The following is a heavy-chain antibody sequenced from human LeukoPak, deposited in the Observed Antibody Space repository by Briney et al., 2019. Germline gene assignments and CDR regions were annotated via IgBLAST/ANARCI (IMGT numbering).Heavy chain of an antibody. CDR1: GGSISSGDYY. CDR3: AREVLWFGEPYNWFDP. J-gene: IGHJ5*02. D-gene: IGHD3-10*01. V-gene: IGHV4-30-2*01. Sequence: SQTLSLTCTVSGGSISSGDYYWSWIRQPPGKGLEWIGYIYHSGSTYYNPSLKSRVTISVDRSKNQFSLKLSSVTAADTAVYYCAREVLWFGEPYNWFDPWGQGTLVTVSS. CDR2: IYHSGST.